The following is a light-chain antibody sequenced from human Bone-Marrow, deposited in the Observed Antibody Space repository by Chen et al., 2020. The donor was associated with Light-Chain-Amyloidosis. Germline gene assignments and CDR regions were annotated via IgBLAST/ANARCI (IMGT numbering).Light chain of an antibody. CDR3: QSFDSNVVV. J-gene: IGLJ2*01. CDR2: SNT. CDR1: TSNIRAGYD. Sequence: QSVLTQPPSVSGAPGQMVTISCTGSTSNIRAGYDVHWYQHLPGTAPKPLIYSNTNRPSGVPDRSSGSKSGTSAYLAITGLQAEDEADYYCQSFDSNVVVFGGGTKLSVL. V-gene: IGLV1-40*01.